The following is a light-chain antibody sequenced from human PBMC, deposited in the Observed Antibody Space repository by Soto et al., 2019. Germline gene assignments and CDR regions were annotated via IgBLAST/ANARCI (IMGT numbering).Light chain of an antibody. CDR3: QQYGSSPPWT. V-gene: IGKV3-20*01. J-gene: IGKJ1*01. Sequence: EIVLTQSPATLSLSPGERATLSCRASQSVSSNFLAWYQHKPGQAPRLLIYDSSSRATGTPDRFSGSGSGTDFTLTISRLEPEDFAVYYCQQYGSSPPWTFGQGTKVDIK. CDR2: DSS. CDR1: QSVSSNF.